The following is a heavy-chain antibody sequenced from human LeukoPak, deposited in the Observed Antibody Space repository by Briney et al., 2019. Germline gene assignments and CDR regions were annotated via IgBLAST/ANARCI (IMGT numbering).Heavy chain of an antibody. Sequence: ASVRVSCKASGYTFTSYGISWVRQAPGQGLEWMGWISAYNGNTNYAQKLQGRVTMTTDTSTSTAYMELRSLRSDDTAVYYCARVGCSSTSCYTYDYWGQGTLVTVSS. CDR2: ISAYNGNT. D-gene: IGHD2-2*02. J-gene: IGHJ4*02. CDR3: ARVGCSSTSCYTYDY. V-gene: IGHV1-18*01. CDR1: GYTFTSYG.